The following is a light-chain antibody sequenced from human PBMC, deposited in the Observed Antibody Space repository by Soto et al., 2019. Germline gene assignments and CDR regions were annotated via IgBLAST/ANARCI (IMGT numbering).Light chain of an antibody. Sequence: DIQMTQSPSSLSASVGDRVTITCRASQSISSYLNWYQQKPGKAPKLLIYAAFSLQSGVPSRFSGSGSGTDFALTISSLQPEDFATYYCQQRYNTPLTFGQGTRLEIK. CDR1: QSISSY. CDR2: AAF. V-gene: IGKV1-39*01. J-gene: IGKJ5*01. CDR3: QQRYNTPLT.